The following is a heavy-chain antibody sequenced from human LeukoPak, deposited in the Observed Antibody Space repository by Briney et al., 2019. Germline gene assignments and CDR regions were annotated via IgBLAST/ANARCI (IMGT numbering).Heavy chain of an antibody. D-gene: IGHD4-17*01. J-gene: IGHJ4*02. CDR1: GYTFTSYD. Sequence: ASVKVSCKASGYTFTSYDINWVRQATGQGREWMGWMNPNSGNTGYAQKFQGRVTMNRNTSISTAYMELSSLRSEDTAVYYCARGYNRDYGDSSSSDYWGQGTLVTVSS. V-gene: IGHV1-8*01. CDR3: ARGYNRDYGDSSSSDY. CDR2: MNPNSGNT.